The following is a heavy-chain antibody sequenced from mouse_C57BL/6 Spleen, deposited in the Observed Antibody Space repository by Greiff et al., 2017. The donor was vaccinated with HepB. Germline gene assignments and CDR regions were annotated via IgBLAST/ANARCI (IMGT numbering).Heavy chain of an antibody. J-gene: IGHJ2*01. CDR2: IYPRDGST. CDR3: ARSLCCFFDY. Sequence: VLLVESGPELVKPGASVKLSCRASGYTFTSYDINWVKQRPGQGLEWIGCIYPRDGSTNYNEKFKGKAILTVDTSSSTAYMELHSLTSEDSAVYFCARSLCCFFDYWGQGTTLTVPS. V-gene: IGHV1-85*01. CDR1: GYTFTSYD.